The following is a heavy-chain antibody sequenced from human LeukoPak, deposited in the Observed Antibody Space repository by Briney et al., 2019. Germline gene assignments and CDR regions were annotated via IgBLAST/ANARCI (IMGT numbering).Heavy chain of an antibody. J-gene: IGHJ4*02. D-gene: IGHD4-17*01. V-gene: IGHV4-59*01. CDR3: ARALGATVTGATFLDY. CDR2: IYYSGST. Sequence: SETLSLTCTVSGGSISSYYWSWIRQPPGRGLEWIGYIYYSGSTNYNPSLKSRVTISVDTSKNQFSLKLSSVTAADTAVYYCARALGATVTGATFLDYWGQGTLVTVSS. CDR1: GGSISSYY.